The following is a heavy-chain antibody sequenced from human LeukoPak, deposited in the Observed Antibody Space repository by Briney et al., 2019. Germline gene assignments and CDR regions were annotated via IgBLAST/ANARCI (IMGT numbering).Heavy chain of an antibody. Sequence: PSETLSLTCTVSGGSISSYYWSWIRQHPGKGLEWIGYIYYSGSTQYNPSLKSRVTISVDTSKNQFSLKLSSVTAADTAIYYCARDGGYGSGTYQFDYWGQGTLVTVSS. J-gene: IGHJ4*02. CDR3: ARDGGYGSGTYQFDY. V-gene: IGHV4-59*06. CDR1: GGSISSYY. D-gene: IGHD3-10*01. CDR2: IYYSGST.